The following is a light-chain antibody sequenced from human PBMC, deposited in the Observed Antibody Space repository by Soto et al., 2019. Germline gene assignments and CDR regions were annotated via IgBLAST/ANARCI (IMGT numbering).Light chain of an antibody. CDR2: KAF. Sequence: DIHMTLSPSPLSASVGDRVTITCRASQTISSWLAWYQQKPGKAPKLLIYKAFTLKSGIPSRFSGSGSWTEFTLTISSLQPEDFAIYFCQQLKNYPITFGQVTRLEIK. CDR3: QQLKNYPIT. CDR1: QTISSW. V-gene: IGKV1-5*03. J-gene: IGKJ5*01.